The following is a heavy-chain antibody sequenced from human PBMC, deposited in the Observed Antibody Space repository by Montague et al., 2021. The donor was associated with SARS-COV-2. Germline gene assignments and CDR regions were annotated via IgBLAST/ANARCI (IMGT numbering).Heavy chain of an antibody. J-gene: IGHJ4*02. D-gene: IGHD5-12*01. Sequence: SLRLSCAASGFTFHDYAMHWVRQTPGKGLEWVSGISWNSDRKDYADSVKGRFTISRDNAKNVLYLQMSSLRREDTAWYYCAKDTSSWIRELPDYWGQGTLVTVSS. V-gene: IGHV3-9*01. CDR2: ISWNSDRK. CDR3: AKDTSSWIRELPDY. CDR1: GFTFHDYA.